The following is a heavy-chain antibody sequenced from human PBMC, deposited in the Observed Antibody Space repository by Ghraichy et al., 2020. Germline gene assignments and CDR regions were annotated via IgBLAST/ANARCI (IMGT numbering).Heavy chain of an antibody. J-gene: IGHJ1*01. D-gene: IGHD6-13*01. V-gene: IGHV3-23*01. CDR1: GFTFSSYA. CDR2: ISGSGGST. CDR3: AKDPEHYSSSWYGMGYFQH. Sequence: GGSLRLSCAASGFTFSSYAMSWVRQAPGKGLEWVSAISGSGGSTYYADSVKGRFTISRDNSKNTLYLQMNSLRAEDTAVYYCAKDPEHYSSSWYGMGYFQHWGQGTLVTVSS.